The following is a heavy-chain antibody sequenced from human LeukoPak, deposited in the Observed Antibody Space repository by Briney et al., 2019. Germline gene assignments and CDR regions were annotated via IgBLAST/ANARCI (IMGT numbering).Heavy chain of an antibody. D-gene: IGHD2-2*01. CDR2: IYYSGST. J-gene: IGHJ6*02. CDR1: GDSISTGGYY. Sequence: SQTLSLTCTVSGDSISTGGYYWAWIRQHRERGLEWIGYIYYSGSTHYNPSLQSRVTISVDTSKNQFSLNLNSVTAADTAVYYCARVIVVVPIGVYHYYAMDVWGQGTTVTVSS. CDR3: ARVIVVVPIGVYHYYAMDV. V-gene: IGHV4-31*03.